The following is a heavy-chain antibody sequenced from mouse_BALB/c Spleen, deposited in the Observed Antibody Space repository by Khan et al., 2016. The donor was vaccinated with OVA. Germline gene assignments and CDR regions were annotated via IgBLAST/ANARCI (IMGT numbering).Heavy chain of an antibody. CDR1: GYTFTTYW. Sequence: VQLQQSGAELAKPGASVKMSCTASGYTFTTYWIHWVKQRPGQGLEWIGYINPSTGNTEYNQKFKDKATLTTDESSSAAYLQLRRLTSEDSVVYYCTRRGLYGLFAFWGQGTLVTVSA. CDR3: TRRGLYGLFAF. D-gene: IGHD1-1*02. CDR2: INPSTGNT. V-gene: IGHV1-7*01. J-gene: IGHJ3*01.